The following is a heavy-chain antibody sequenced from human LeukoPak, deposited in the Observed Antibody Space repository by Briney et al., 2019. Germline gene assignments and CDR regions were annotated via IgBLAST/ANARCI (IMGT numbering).Heavy chain of an antibody. D-gene: IGHD3-3*01. V-gene: IGHV4-59*01. Sequence: SETLSLTCTVSGGSISSYYWSWIRQPPGKGLEWIGYIYYSGSTSYNPSLKSRVTISVDTSKNQFSLKLSSVTAADTAVYHCARGRGIWSGHLFDYWGQGTLVTVSS. CDR3: ARGRGIWSGHLFDY. CDR2: IYYSGST. J-gene: IGHJ4*02. CDR1: GGSISSYY.